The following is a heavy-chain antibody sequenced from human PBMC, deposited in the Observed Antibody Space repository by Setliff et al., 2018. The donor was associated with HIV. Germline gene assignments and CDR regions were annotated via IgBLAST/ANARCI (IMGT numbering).Heavy chain of an antibody. CDR1: GYSISSGYY. V-gene: IGHV4-38-2*01. CDR3: ARLGDYGSRGWFDP. D-gene: IGHD3-10*01. Sequence: PSETLSLTCAVSGYSISSGYYWGWIRQPPGKGLEWIGSIYHTGSTYYNPSLKSRVTISVDTSKNQFSLKLSSVTAADTAVYYCARLGDYGSRGWFDPWGQGTLVTVSS. J-gene: IGHJ5*02. CDR2: IYHTGST.